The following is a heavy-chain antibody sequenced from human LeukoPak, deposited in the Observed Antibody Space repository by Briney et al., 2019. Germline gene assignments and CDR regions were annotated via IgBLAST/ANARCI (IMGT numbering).Heavy chain of an antibody. CDR2: IIPILATA. Sequence: LVKVSCKASGDTFSTYAFSWVRQAPGQGLEWMGGIIPILATANYAQKFQGRVTITADESTSTAYMELSSLRSEDTAVYYCARVRERGFSGYDWRHFDYWGQGALVTVSS. CDR1: GDTFSTYA. CDR3: ARVRERGFSGYDWRHFDY. J-gene: IGHJ4*02. V-gene: IGHV1-69*01. D-gene: IGHD5-12*01.